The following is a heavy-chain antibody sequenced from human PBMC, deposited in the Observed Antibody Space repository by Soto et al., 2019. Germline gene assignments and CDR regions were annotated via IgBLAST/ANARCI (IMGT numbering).Heavy chain of an antibody. CDR2: THHSGRT. Sequence: SETLSLTCTVSGGSMSSSNWWNWVRQPPGKGLEWIGETHHSGRTNYNPSLKSRVTISVDKSKNHFSLKLSSVTAADTAVYYCARDLGYCVSPSCYLFDPWGQGTLVTVSS. V-gene: IGHV4-4*02. CDR3: ARDLGYCVSPSCYLFDP. CDR1: GGSMSSSNW. D-gene: IGHD2-2*03. J-gene: IGHJ5*02.